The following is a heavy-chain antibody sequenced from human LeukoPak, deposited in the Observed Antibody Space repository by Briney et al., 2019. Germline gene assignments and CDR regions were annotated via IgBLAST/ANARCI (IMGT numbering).Heavy chain of an antibody. CDR2: ISYDGSNK. Sequence: PGGSLRLSCAASGFTFSSYAMHWVRQAPGKGLEWVAVISYDGSNKYYADSVKGRFTISRDNSKNTLYLQMNSLRAEDTAVYYCARVAGSSWNYYYYGMDVWGQGTTVTVSS. V-gene: IGHV3-30*04. J-gene: IGHJ6*02. CDR1: GFTFSSYA. CDR3: ARVAGSSWNYYYYGMDV. D-gene: IGHD2-2*01.